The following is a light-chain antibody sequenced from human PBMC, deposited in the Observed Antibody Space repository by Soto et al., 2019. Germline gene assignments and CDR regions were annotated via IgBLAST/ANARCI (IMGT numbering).Light chain of an antibody. CDR2: AAS. Sequence: DIQMTQSPSTLSASVGDRVTITCRASQRISKDLSWFQQKPGKAPKRLIYAASSLQSGVPSRFSGSGSGTEFTLTISSLQPEDFETYYFLQQNSYPCSCGQGPKLEIK. CDR1: QRISKD. CDR3: LQQNSYPCS. J-gene: IGKJ2*02. V-gene: IGKV1-17*01.